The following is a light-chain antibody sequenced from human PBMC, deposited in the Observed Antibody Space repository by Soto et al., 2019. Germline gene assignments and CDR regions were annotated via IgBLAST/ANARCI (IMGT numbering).Light chain of an antibody. CDR2: DVS. CDR1: HSVSSNY. J-gene: IGKJ1*01. Sequence: EIVLTQSPGTLSLSPGERATLSCRSSHSVSSNYLAWYQQKPGQAPRLLIYDVSSRATGIPDRFSGSGSGTDFTLTISRLEPVDLAVYYCQQYGISPTFGQGTKVEI. CDR3: QQYGISPT. V-gene: IGKV3-20*01.